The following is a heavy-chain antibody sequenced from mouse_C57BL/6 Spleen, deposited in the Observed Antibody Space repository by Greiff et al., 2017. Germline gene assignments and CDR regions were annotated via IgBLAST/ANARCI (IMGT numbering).Heavy chain of an antibody. Sequence: VQLQQSGPELVNPGASVKMSCKASGYTFTDYNMHWVKQSHGKSLEWIGYINPNNGGTSYNQKFKGKATLTVNKSSSTAYMELRSLTSEDSAVYYCARYHDWGYFDYWGQGTTLTVSS. CDR1: GYTFTDYN. CDR3: ARYHDWGYFDY. CDR2: INPNNGGT. D-gene: IGHD2-4*01. V-gene: IGHV1-22*01. J-gene: IGHJ2*01.